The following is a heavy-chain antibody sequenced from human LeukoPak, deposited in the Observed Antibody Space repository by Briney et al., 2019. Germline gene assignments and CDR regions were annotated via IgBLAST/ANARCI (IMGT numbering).Heavy chain of an antibody. CDR3: ASIVVVPAASLYYLDY. J-gene: IGHJ4*02. D-gene: IGHD2-2*01. V-gene: IGHV4-4*02. CDR2: IYHSGST. Sequence: PSETLSLTCAVSGGSISSSNWWSWVRQPPGKGLEWIGEIYHSGSTNYNPSLKSRVTISVDKSKNQFSLKLSSVTAADTAVYYCASIVVVPAASLYYLDYWGQGTLVTVSS. CDR1: GGSISSSNW.